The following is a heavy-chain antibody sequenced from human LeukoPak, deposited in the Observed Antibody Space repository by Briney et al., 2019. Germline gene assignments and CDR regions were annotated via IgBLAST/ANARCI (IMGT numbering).Heavy chain of an antibody. CDR3: ARDNPGSYSHYGMDV. CDR1: GGSISSGDYY. D-gene: IGHD3-10*01. CDR2: IYYSGST. Sequence: PSQTLSLTCTVSGGSISSGDYYWSWIRQPPGKGLEWIGNIYYSGSTYYNPSLKSRVTISVDTSKNQFSLKLSSVTAADTAVYYCARDNPGSYSHYGMDVWGKGTTVTVSS. V-gene: IGHV4-30-4*01. J-gene: IGHJ6*04.